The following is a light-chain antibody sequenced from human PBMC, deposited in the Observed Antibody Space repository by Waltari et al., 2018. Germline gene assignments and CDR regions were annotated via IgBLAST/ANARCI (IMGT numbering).Light chain of an antibody. J-gene: IGKJ4*01. CDR1: QSLLHSDGKTY. V-gene: IGKV2-29*03. CDR3: MQAMHLPLT. CDR2: QIS. Sequence: IGMTMTPLSLAGTPAQPASISRKSSQSLLHSDGKTYLYWYFQRPGQSPQLLLYQISGRFSGVPDRFSGSGSGTDFTLRISRVEPADIGGYYCMQAMHLPLTFGGGTKLEVK.